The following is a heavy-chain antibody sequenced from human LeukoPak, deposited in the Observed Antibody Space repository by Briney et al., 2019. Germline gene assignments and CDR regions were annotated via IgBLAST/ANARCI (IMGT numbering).Heavy chain of an antibody. D-gene: IGHD3-22*01. J-gene: IGHJ5*02. CDR3: ARDDSSGFNWFDP. CDR2: TYYRSKWYN. Sequence: SQTLSLTCAISGDSVSSDTTAWSWIRQSPSRGLEWLGRTYYRSKWYNDYAVSVKSRITINPDTSKNQFSLQLNSVTPEDTAVYYCARDDSSGFNWFDPWGQGTLVTVSS. CDR1: GDSVSSDTTA. V-gene: IGHV6-1*01.